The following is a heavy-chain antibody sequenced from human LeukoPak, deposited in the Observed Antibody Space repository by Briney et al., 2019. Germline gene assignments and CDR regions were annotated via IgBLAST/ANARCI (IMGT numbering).Heavy chain of an antibody. D-gene: IGHD5-18*01. V-gene: IGHV3-7*01. CDR3: ARMDTARLHAFDI. J-gene: IGHJ3*02. CDR1: GFTFSSYW. CDR2: IKQDGSEK. Sequence: GGSLRLSCAASGFTFSSYWMSWVRQARGKGLEWVANIKQDGSEKYYVDSVKGRFTISRDNAKNSLYLQMNSLRAEDTAVYYCARMDTARLHAFDIWGQGTMVTVSS.